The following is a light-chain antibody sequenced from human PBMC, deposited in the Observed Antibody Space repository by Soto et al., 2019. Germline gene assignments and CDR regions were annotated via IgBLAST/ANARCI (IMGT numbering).Light chain of an antibody. CDR2: DGS. V-gene: IGKV3-11*01. CDR3: QQRSSWRT. J-gene: IGKJ1*01. Sequence: EMVVTQSPASLSLSPEERVTLSCRTSQSVSGYIGWYQQKPGQAPRLLIYDGSNRATGIPAKFSGSGSGTDFTLTISSLEPEDFAVYYCQQRSSWRTFGQGTKVDIK. CDR1: QSVSGY.